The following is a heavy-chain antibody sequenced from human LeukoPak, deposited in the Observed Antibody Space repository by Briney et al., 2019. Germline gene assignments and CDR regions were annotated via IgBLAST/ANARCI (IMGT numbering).Heavy chain of an antibody. CDR1: GFTFSSYA. D-gene: IGHD3-9*01. Sequence: GGSLRLSCAASGFTFSSYAMSWVRQAPGKGLEWVSAISGSGGSTYYAYSEKGRFTISRDNSKNTLYLQMNSLRDEDTAVYYCANFEAGYYYGMDVWGQGTTVTVSS. CDR3: ANFEAGYYYGMDV. J-gene: IGHJ6*02. V-gene: IGHV3-23*01. CDR2: ISGSGGST.